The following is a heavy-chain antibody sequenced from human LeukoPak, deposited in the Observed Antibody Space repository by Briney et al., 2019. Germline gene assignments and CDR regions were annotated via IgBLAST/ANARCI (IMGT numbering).Heavy chain of an antibody. D-gene: IGHD5-12*01. CDR1: GDSISRYY. J-gene: IGHJ4*02. Sequence: SETLSLTCTVSGDSISRYYWSWIRQPPGKGLEWIGYISYIGSTKYNPSLKSRVTISADVYKNKFSLKLRSVSAADTAVYYCGIPVRRLQSVNNDRESAYAPAYYLDSWGQGTLVTVSS. CDR3: GIPVRRLQSVNNDRESAYAPAYYLDS. V-gene: IGHV4-59*08. CDR2: ISYIGST.